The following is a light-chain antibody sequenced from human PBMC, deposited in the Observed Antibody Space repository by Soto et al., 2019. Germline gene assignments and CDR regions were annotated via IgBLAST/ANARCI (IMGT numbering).Light chain of an antibody. CDR2: SAS. Sequence: DIVMTQSPDSLAVSLGERATINCRSSQSLLYNSNNRNYVAWYQQRPGQPPKLLIYSASTRQSGVPDRFSGSGSGTDFTLTISSLQAEDVAVYYCQQYYDTPYTFGQGTKLEIK. J-gene: IGKJ2*01. V-gene: IGKV4-1*01. CDR1: QSLLYNSNNRNY. CDR3: QQYYDTPYT.